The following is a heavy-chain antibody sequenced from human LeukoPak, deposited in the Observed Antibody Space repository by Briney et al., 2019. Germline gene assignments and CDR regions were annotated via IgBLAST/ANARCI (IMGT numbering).Heavy chain of an antibody. Sequence: PGGSLRLSCAASGFTFSSYGMHWVRQAPGKGLEWVAVIWYDGSNKYYADSVKGRFTISRDNSKNTLYLQMNSLRAEDTAVNYCARVDRGYSYGSYFDYWGQGTLVIVSS. CDR3: ARVDRGYSYGSYFDY. CDR1: GFTFSSYG. CDR2: IWYDGSNK. V-gene: IGHV3-33*01. J-gene: IGHJ4*02. D-gene: IGHD5-18*01.